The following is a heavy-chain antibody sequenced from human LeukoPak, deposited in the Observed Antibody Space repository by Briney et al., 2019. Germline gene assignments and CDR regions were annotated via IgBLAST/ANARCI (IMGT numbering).Heavy chain of an antibody. J-gene: IGHJ4*02. CDR3: ARDLTAGRLVAGVVY. V-gene: IGHV1-18*01. CDR1: GYTFSNYG. Sequence: ASVKVSCKASGYTFSNYGISWVRQAPGQGLEWMGWVSAYNGNTNYAQKFQGRVTMTTDTSKYTVYMELRSLRSDDTAVYYCARDLTAGRLVAGVVYWGQGTLVTVSS. CDR2: VSAYNGNT. D-gene: IGHD7-27*01.